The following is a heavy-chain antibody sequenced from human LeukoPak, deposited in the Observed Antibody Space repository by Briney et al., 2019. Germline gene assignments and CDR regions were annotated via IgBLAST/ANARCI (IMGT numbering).Heavy chain of an antibody. CDR1: GGTFSSYA. J-gene: IGHJ4*02. CDR2: IIPIFGTA. CDR3: ARGGLIVGATPFDY. V-gene: IGHV1-69*05. Sequence: SVKVSCKASGGTFSSYAISWVRQALGQGLEWMGGIIPIFGTANYAQKFQGRVTITTDESTSTAYMELSSLRSEDTAVYYCARGGLIVGATPFDYWGQGTLVTVSS. D-gene: IGHD1-26*01.